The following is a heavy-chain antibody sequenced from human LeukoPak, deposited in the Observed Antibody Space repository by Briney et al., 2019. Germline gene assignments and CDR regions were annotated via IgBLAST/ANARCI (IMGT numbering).Heavy chain of an antibody. D-gene: IGHD4-11*01. CDR2: ISGSGGST. Sequence: GGSLRLSCAASGFTVSSNYMSWVRQAPGKGLEWVSAISGSGGSTYYADSVKGRFTISRDNSKNTLYLQMNSLRAEDTAVYYCAKGRTTVTTVWFDPWGQGTLVTVSS. CDR3: AKGRTTVTTVWFDP. J-gene: IGHJ5*02. V-gene: IGHV3-23*01. CDR1: GFTVSSNY.